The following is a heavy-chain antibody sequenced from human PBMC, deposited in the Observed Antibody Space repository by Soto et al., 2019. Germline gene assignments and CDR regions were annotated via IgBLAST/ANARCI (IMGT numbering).Heavy chain of an antibody. V-gene: IGHV2-5*01. D-gene: IGHD3-9*01. CDR1: GFSLSTGGVG. Sequence: SGPTLVTPTQTLTLTCTFSGFSLSTGGVGVGWIRQPPGKALEWLAVIYWNDDKRYSPSLKSRLTITKDISKNQVDLRMTNMDPVDTATYYCAHRRRNSDWSHFFDYWGQGTLVTVSS. CDR3: AHRRRNSDWSHFFDY. J-gene: IGHJ4*02. CDR2: IYWNDDK.